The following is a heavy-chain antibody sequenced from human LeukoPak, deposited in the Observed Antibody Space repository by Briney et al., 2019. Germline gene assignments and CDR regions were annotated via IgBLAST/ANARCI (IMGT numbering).Heavy chain of an antibody. D-gene: IGHD6-19*01. CDR2: ITSSSSYI. CDR3: AKDASGWLQLDYYFDY. CDR1: GFTFSSYS. J-gene: IGHJ4*02. Sequence: GGSLRLSCAASGFTFSSYSMNWVRQAPGKGLEWASSITSSSSYINYADSVKGRFTISRDNSQSTLYLQMSSLRAEDTAIYYCAKDASGWLQLDYYFDYWGQGTLVTVSS. V-gene: IGHV3-21*04.